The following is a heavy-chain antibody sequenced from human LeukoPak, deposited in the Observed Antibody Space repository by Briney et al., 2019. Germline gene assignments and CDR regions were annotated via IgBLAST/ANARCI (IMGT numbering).Heavy chain of an antibody. D-gene: IGHD6-19*01. CDR3: ARLSPGIAVAGTLAYYYYYYMDV. J-gene: IGHJ6*03. CDR2: IYPGDSDT. Sequence: GESLKISCKGSGYSFTSYWIGWVRQMPGKGLEWMGIIYPGDSDTRYSPSFQGQVSISADKSISTAYLQWSSLKASDTAMYYCARLSPGIAVAGTLAYYYYYYMDVWGKGTTVTISS. CDR1: GYSFTSYW. V-gene: IGHV5-51*01.